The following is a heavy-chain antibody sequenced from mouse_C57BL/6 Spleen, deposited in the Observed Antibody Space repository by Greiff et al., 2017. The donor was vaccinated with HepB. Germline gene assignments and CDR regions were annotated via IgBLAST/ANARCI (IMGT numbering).Heavy chain of an antibody. CDR2: IWSGGST. CDR1: GFSLTSYG. D-gene: IGHD2-1*01. J-gene: IGHJ4*01. V-gene: IGHV2-2*01. CDR3: ARIGYYGNYGYAMDY. Sequence: QVQLKQSGPGLVQPSQSLSITCTVSGFSLTSYGVHWVRQSPGKGLEWLGVIWSGGSTDYNAAFISRLSISKDNSKSQVFFKMNSLQADDTAIYYCARIGYYGNYGYAMDYWGQGTSVTVSS.